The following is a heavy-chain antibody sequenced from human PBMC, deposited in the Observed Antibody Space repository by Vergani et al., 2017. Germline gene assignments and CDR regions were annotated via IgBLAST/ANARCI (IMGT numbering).Heavy chain of an antibody. D-gene: IGHD2-21*01. J-gene: IGHJ4*02. V-gene: IGHV4-59*01. CDR3: AGGALWCLRQIDS. Sequence: QVRLEESGPGLVKPSETLSLTCSVSGDSMNTYYWTWIRQPPGKGLEWIGYIYDSGDTKYNPSLKSHVTMSLDTSKNQFSLNLYSVTAADTAVYYCAGGALWCLRQIDSWGEGTLVTVSS. CDR1: GDSMNTYY. CDR2: IYDSGDT.